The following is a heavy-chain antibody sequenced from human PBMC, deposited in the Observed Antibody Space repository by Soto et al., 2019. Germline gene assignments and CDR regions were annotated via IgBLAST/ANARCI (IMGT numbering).Heavy chain of an antibody. J-gene: IGHJ3*02. CDR1: GGSISSYY. V-gene: IGHV4-59*01. CDR2: IYYSGST. D-gene: IGHD6-6*01. CDR3: ARGRPQLVNQHAFDI. Sequence: QVQLQESGPGLVKPSETLSLTCTVSGGSISSYYWSWIRQPPGKGLEWIGYIYYSGSTNYNPALKSRVTRSVDTPKKQFSRKLSSGTAADTAVYYCARGRPQLVNQHAFDIWWQGTMVTVSS.